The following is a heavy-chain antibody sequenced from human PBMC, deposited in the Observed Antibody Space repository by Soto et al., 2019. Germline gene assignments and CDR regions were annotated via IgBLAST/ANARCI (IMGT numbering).Heavy chain of an antibody. V-gene: IGHV1-3*01. CDR3: ARAVAVPADFDY. J-gene: IGHJ4*02. CDR2: INAGNGNT. D-gene: IGHD6-19*01. CDR1: GYTFTGYA. Sequence: ASVTVSCQASGYTFTGYAMHLVRQAPGQRLEWMGWINAGNGNTKYSQKFQGRVTITRDTSASTAYMELSSLRSEDTAVYYCARAVAVPADFDYWGQGTLVTVSS.